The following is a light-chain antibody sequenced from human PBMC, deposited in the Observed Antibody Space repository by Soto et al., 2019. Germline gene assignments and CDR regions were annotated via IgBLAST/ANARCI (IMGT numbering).Light chain of an antibody. CDR2: EVR. CDR1: SSDVGGYDF. CDR3: SSYTSDWGV. J-gene: IGLJ1*01. Sequence: VLTQPASVSGSPGQSITTSCTGTSSDVGGYDFVSWYQHHPGKAPKLIIYEVRTRPSGVSDRFSGSKSGNTASLTISGLQAEDEADYYCSSYTSDWGVFGTGTKVTVL. V-gene: IGLV2-14*01.